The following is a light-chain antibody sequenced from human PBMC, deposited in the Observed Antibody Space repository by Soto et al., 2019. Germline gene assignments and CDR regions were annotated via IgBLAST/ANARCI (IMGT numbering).Light chain of an antibody. CDR2: EVS. CDR1: RPDVGGYNF. J-gene: IGLJ1*01. CDR3: CSYVSSKTYV. Sequence: QSALTQPASVSGSPGQSITISCTGTRPDVGGYNFVSWYQQHPGKAPKLIIYEVSNRPSGVSNRFSGSKSDNTASLTISGLQAEDEADYYCCSYVSSKTYVFGTGTKVTVL. V-gene: IGLV2-14*01.